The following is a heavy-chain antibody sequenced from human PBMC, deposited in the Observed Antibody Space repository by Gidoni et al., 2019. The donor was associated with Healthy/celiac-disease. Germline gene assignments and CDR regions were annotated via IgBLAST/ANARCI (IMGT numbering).Heavy chain of an antibody. CDR3: ASTTGGYFDY. D-gene: IGHD4-17*01. J-gene: IGHJ4*02. CDR1: AGSISSGGYS. V-gene: IGHV4-30-2*01. CDR2: IYHSGST. Sequence: QLQLHESGSGLVQPSQTPSLPCAVSAGSISSGGYSWSWIRQPPGKGLEWIGYIYHSGSTYYNPSLKSRVTISVDRSKNQFSLKLSSVTAADTAVYYCASTTGGYFDYWGQGTLVTVSS.